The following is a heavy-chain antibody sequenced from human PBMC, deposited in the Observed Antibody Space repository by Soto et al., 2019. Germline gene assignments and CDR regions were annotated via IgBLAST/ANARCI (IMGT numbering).Heavy chain of an antibody. V-gene: IGHV1-69*01. CDR3: ARGKTTVTPFYYYGMDV. Sequence: QVQLVQSGAEVKKPGSSVKVSCKASGGTFSSYAISWVRQAPGQGLEWMGGIIPIFGTANYAQKFQGRVTITADESTRTDYMELSSLRSEDTAVYYCARGKTTVTPFYYYGMDVWGQGTTVTVSS. D-gene: IGHD4-17*01. CDR2: IIPIFGTA. J-gene: IGHJ6*02. CDR1: GGTFSSYA.